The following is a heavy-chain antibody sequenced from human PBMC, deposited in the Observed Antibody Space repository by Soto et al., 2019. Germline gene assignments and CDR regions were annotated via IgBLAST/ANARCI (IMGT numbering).Heavy chain of an antibody. J-gene: IGHJ4*02. CDR3: ASLGTTVTSFDS. V-gene: IGHV4-4*02. Sequence: SETLSLTCVVSGGSMYSSNWWSCVRQPPGKGLEWIGQIFHSGTTYYNLSLKSRVTISLDKSENQFSLKLSSLTAADTAVYYCASLGTTVTSFDSWGQGTLVTVSS. D-gene: IGHD4-4*01. CDR2: IFHSGTT. CDR1: GGSMYSSNW.